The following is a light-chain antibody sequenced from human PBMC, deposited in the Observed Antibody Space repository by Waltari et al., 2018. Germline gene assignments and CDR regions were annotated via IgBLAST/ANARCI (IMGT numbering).Light chain of an antibody. CDR2: EDS. J-gene: IGLJ3*02. CDR1: ALPTKY. Sequence: SSELTPPPSVSVSPGQTARIPCSGAALPTKYAYWYQQKSGQAPVLVIYEDSKRPSGIPERFSGSSSGTMATLTISGAQVEDEADYYCYSTDSSGKVFGGGTKLTVL. V-gene: IGLV3-10*01. CDR3: YSTDSSGKV.